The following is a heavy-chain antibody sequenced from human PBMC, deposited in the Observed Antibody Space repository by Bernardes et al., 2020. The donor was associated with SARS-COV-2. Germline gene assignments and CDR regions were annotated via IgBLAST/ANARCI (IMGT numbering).Heavy chain of an antibody. CDR1: GYSFTSYW. CDR2: IYPGDSET. V-gene: IGHV5-51*01. CDR3: ARRDQSRDAFDI. J-gene: IGHJ3*02. D-gene: IGHD2-2*01. Sequence: GASLKISGKASGYSFTSYWIGWVRQMPGKGLEWMGFIYPGDSETRYSPSFQGQVTVSVDKSTTTAYLQWSSLKASDIAMYYCARRDQSRDAFDIWGQGTMVTVSS.